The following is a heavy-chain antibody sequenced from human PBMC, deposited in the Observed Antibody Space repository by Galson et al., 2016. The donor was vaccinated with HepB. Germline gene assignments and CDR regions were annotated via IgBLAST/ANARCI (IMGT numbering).Heavy chain of an antibody. Sequence: SETLSLTCAVYGGSLSDYYWSWIRQPPGKGLEWLGEIYRSGATNYNPSLKSRVIMSLDKSKSQFSLKVRSVTAADTAVYYCARRLTTYDYDFRWFDPWGQGTLVTVSS. CDR1: GGSLSDYY. V-gene: IGHV4-34*10. D-gene: IGHD3-16*01. CDR3: ARRLTTYDYDFRWFDP. J-gene: IGHJ5*02. CDR2: IYRSGAT.